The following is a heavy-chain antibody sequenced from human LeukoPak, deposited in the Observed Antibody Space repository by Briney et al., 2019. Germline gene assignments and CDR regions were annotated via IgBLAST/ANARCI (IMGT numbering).Heavy chain of an antibody. V-gene: IGHV1-2*02. CDR3: ASTPSGSYWFDP. J-gene: IGHJ5*02. Sequence: ASVKVSCKASGYTFTGYYMHWVRQAPGQGLEWMGWINPNSGGTNYAQKFQGRVTMTTDTSTSTAYMDLSSLRSEDTAVYYCASTPSGSYWFDPWGQGTLVTVSS. D-gene: IGHD1-26*01. CDR2: INPNSGGT. CDR1: GYTFTGYY.